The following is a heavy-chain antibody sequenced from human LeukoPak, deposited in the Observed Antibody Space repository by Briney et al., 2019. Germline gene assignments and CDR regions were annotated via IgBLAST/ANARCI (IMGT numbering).Heavy chain of an antibody. J-gene: IGHJ5*02. CDR2: INPNSGGT. Sequence: ASVKVSCKASGYTFTSYYMHWVRQAPGQGLEWMGWINPNSGGTNYAQKFQGRVTMTRDTSISTAYMELSRLRSDDTAVYYCARARRVAVADHNWFDPWGQGTLVTVSS. CDR3: ARARRVAVADHNWFDP. CDR1: GYTFTSYY. D-gene: IGHD6-19*01. V-gene: IGHV1-2*02.